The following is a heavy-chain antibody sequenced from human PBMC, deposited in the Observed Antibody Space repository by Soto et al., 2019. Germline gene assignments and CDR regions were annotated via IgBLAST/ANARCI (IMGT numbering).Heavy chain of an antibody. D-gene: IGHD6-13*01. V-gene: IGHV4-39*01. CDR3: ARWGITTAVPGAFDV. Sequence: QLQLQQSGPGLVKPSEALSLTCTVSGGSITNVDHYWGWIRQPPGKGLEWIGSIYHTGNTYNNPSLESRITISIVTSKSQFSLKLDSVTAADTALYYCARWGITTAVPGAFDVWGQGTMVTASS. CDR1: GGSITNVDHY. J-gene: IGHJ3*01. CDR2: IYHTGNT.